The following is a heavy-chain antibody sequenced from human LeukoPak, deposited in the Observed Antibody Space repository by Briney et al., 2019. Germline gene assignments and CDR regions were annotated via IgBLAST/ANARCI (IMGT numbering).Heavy chain of an antibody. Sequence: ASVKVSCKASGYTFTSYDINWVRQATGQGLEWMGWMNPNSGNTGYAQKFQGRVTMTRNTSISTAYMELSSLRSEDTAVYYCARAGYSSSWYYPYYYYYMDVWDKGTTVTISS. CDR2: MNPNSGNT. J-gene: IGHJ6*03. CDR1: GYTFTSYD. V-gene: IGHV1-8*01. D-gene: IGHD6-13*01. CDR3: ARAGYSSSWYYPYYYYYMDV.